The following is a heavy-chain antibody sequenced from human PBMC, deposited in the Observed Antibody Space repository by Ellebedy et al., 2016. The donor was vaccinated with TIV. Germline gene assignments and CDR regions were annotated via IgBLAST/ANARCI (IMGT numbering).Heavy chain of an antibody. D-gene: IGHD6-19*01. V-gene: IGHV3-23*01. J-gene: IGHJ4*02. CDR3: AKGRGGGSDSSAPRYYFDS. CDR2: INSRGGST. CDR1: GFTFSKYG. Sequence: GESLKISCVASGFTFSKYGMNWVRQAPGKRLEWVSGINSRGGSTYYADSVKGRFTISRDISKRTLYLQMNSLRAEDTAVYYCAKGRGGGSDSSAPRYYFDSWGLGTLVTVSS.